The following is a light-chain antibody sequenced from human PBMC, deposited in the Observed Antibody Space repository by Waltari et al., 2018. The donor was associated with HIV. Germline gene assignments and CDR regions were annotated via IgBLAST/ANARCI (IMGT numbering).Light chain of an antibody. CDR2: ANH. Sequence: QSELTQPPSASATPGQRVTISCSGSSANIGSYTATWYQQLPGTAPKLLIYANHQRPSGVPDRFSGSQSDPSASLAIGGLQSEDEADYYCATWDASLSGPVFGGGTKLTVL. V-gene: IGLV1-44*01. CDR1: SANIGSYT. J-gene: IGLJ2*01. CDR3: ATWDASLSGPV.